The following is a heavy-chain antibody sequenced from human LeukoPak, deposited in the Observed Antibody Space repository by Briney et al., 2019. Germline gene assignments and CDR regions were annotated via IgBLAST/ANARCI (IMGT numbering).Heavy chain of an antibody. CDR2: IYYSGST. D-gene: IGHD2-15*01. V-gene: IGHV4-61*01. J-gene: IGHJ4*02. CDR1: GGSVSSGSYY. Sequence: SETLSLTCTVSGGSVSSGSYYWSWTRQPPGKGLEWIGYIYYSGSTNYNPSLKRRVTISVDTSNNPFSLKLSSVACADTAVYYCARGRGYCSGGSCSRLFDYWGQGTLVTVSS. CDR3: ARGRGYCSGGSCSRLFDY.